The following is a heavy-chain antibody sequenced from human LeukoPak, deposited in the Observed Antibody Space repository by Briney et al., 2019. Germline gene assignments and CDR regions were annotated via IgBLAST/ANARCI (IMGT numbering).Heavy chain of an antibody. Sequence: PGGSLRLSCAASGFTVSSNYMSWVRQAPGKGLEWVSVIYSGGSTYYADSVKGRFTISRDNSKNMLYLQMNSLRAEDTAVYYCASYYGDYSGFDYWGQGTLVTVSS. CDR3: ASYYGDYSGFDY. D-gene: IGHD4-17*01. CDR1: GFTVSSNY. CDR2: IYSGGST. V-gene: IGHV3-66*01. J-gene: IGHJ4*02.